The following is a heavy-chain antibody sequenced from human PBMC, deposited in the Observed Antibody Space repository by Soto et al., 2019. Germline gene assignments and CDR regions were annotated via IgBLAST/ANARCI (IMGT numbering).Heavy chain of an antibody. CDR2: ISYDGSNK. CDR3: AKDADERITIFGVVTCYMDV. Sequence: GGSLRLSCAASGFTFSSYGMHWVRQAPGKGLEWVAVISYDGSNKYYADSVKGRFTISRDNSKNTLYLQMNSLRAEDTAVYYCAKDADERITIFGVVTCYMDVWGKGTTVTVSS. J-gene: IGHJ6*03. V-gene: IGHV3-30*18. D-gene: IGHD3-3*01. CDR1: GFTFSSYG.